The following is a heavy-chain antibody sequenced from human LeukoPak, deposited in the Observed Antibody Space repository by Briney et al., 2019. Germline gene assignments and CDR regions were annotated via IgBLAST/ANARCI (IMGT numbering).Heavy chain of an antibody. CDR2: INHSGGT. CDR1: GGSISSGDYY. Sequence: SSETLSLTCTVSGGSISSGDYYWSWVRQPPGKGLEWIGEINHSGGTIYNPSLKSRVTISIDTSKNQFSLKLSSVTAADTAVYYCARRPYYGDPSHWDFDLXXRGXLXTVXS. D-gene: IGHD4-17*01. J-gene: IGHJ2*01. CDR3: ARRPYYGDPSHWDFDL. V-gene: IGHV4-61*08.